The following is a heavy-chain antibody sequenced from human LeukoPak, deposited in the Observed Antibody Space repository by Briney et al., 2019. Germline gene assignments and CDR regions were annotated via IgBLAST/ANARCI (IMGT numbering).Heavy chain of an antibody. D-gene: IGHD3-9*01. CDR2: IYHSGST. V-gene: IGHV4-4*07. CDR3: ARVDYDILTGNYPGDY. J-gene: IGHJ4*02. CDR1: GGSISSYY. Sequence: PSETLSLTCSVSGGSISSYYWSWIRQPAGKGLEWIGSIYHSGSTYYNPSLKSRVTISVDTSKNQFSLKLSSVTAADTAVYYCARVDYDILTGNYPGDYWGQGTLVTVSS.